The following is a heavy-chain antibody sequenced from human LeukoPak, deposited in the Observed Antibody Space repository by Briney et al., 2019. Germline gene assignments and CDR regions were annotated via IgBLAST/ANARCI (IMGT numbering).Heavy chain of an antibody. CDR2: INPSGGST. D-gene: IGHD2-2*02. CDR1: GYTFTSYY. V-gene: IGHV1-46*01. Sequence: ASVTVSCKASGYTFTSYYMHWVRQAPGQGLEWMGIINPSGGSTSYAQKFQGRVTMTRNTSISTAYMELSSLRSEDTAVYYCARGPGKYQLLYSHGSPYYYYGMDVWGQGTTVTVSS. J-gene: IGHJ6*02. CDR3: ARGPGKYQLLYSHGSPYYYYGMDV.